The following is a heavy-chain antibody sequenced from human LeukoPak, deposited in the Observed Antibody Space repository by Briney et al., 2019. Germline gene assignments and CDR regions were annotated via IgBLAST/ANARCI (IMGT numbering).Heavy chain of an antibody. Sequence: PGGSLRLSCAASGFTFSSYSMNWVRQAPGKGLEWVSSISSSSYIYYADSVKGRFTISRDNAKNSLYLQMNSLRAEDTAVYYYARDYDYGDYAVYWGQGTLVTVSS. D-gene: IGHD4-17*01. CDR1: GFTFSSYS. CDR2: ISSSSYI. V-gene: IGHV3-21*01. J-gene: IGHJ4*02. CDR3: ARDYDYGDYAVY.